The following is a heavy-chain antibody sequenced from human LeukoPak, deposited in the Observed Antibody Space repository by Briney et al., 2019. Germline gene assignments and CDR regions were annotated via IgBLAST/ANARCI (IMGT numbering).Heavy chain of an antibody. CDR3: AKSLRYSSGCHHFDY. Sequence: PGGSLRLSCAASGFIFNNFAMSWVRQAPGKGLEWVSGISGSGTSPYYADSVKGRFTISRDNSKNTVYLQMNSLRVEDTAVYYCAKSLRYSSGCHHFDYWGQGTRVTLSS. D-gene: IGHD6-19*01. V-gene: IGHV3-23*01. J-gene: IGHJ4*02. CDR1: GFIFNNFA. CDR2: ISGSGTSP.